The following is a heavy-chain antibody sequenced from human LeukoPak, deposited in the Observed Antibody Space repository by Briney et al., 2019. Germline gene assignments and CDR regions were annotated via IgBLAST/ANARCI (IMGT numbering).Heavy chain of an antibody. D-gene: IGHD2-2*01. CDR2: LNEDGSGK. Sequence: GGSLRLSCAASEFSFSTNWMHWVRQTPGKGLEWVAELNEDGSGKYYVDSVKGRFTISRDNAKSLLFLQMYNLRTEDTGVYFCANVPRSTVSYWGRGTLVTVSS. V-gene: IGHV3-7*01. CDR1: EFSFSTNW. J-gene: IGHJ4*02. CDR3: ANVPRSTVSY.